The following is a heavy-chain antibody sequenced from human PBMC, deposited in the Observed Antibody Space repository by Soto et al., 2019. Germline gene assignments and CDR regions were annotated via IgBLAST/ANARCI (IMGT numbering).Heavy chain of an antibody. CDR1: GFTFSTYG. D-gene: IGHD6-13*01. V-gene: IGHV3-30*18. J-gene: IGHJ4*02. Sequence: PGGSLRLSCAASGFTFSTYGMHWVRQAPGKGLEWVAAMSYDGTKQYYVDSVKGRFTISRDNSRNTLFPQLNSLRDEDTAVYYCAKEYGSTWIDHWGQGTPVTVSS. CDR3: AKEYGSTWIDH. CDR2: MSYDGTKQ.